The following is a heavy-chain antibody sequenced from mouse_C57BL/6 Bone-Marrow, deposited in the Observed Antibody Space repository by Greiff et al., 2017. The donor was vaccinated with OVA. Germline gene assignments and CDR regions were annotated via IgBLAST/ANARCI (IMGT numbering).Heavy chain of an antibody. CDR2: IDPSDSYT. Sequence: QVQLQQPGAELVMPGASVKLSCKASGYTFTSYWMHWVKQRPGQGLEWIGEIDPSDSYTNYNQKFKGKSTLTVDKSSSTAYMQLSSLTSEDSAVYYCARSFITTVVATRYFDYWGQGTTLTVSS. CDR1: GYTFTSYW. D-gene: IGHD1-1*01. J-gene: IGHJ2*01. V-gene: IGHV1-69*01. CDR3: ARSFITTVVATRYFDY.